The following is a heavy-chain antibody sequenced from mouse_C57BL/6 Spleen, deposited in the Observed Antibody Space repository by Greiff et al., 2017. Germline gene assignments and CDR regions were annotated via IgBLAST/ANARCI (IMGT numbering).Heavy chain of an antibody. D-gene: IGHD2-4*01. CDR1: GFSLTSYG. J-gene: IGHJ4*01. Sequence: QVQLQQSGPGLVQPSQSLSITCTVSGFSLTSYGVHWVRQSPGKGLEWLGVIWSGGSTDYNAAFISRLSISKDNSKNQVFYKMNSLQADDTAIYYCATFYDYDEGNYAMDYWGQGTSVTVSS. V-gene: IGHV2-2*01. CDR3: ATFYDYDEGNYAMDY. CDR2: IWSGGST.